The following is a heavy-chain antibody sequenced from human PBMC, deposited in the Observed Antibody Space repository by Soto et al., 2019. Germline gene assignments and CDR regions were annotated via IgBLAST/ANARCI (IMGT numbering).Heavy chain of an antibody. J-gene: IGHJ5*02. CDR1: GFTFSSYA. CDR2: ISGSGGST. CDR3: AKDITIFGAPPPNDWFDP. D-gene: IGHD3-3*01. Sequence: EVQLLESGGGLVQPGGSLRLSCAASGFTFSSYAMSWVRQAPGKGLEWVSAISGSGGSTYYADSVKGRFTISRDNSKNTLYLQMNSLRAEDTAVYYCAKDITIFGAPPPNDWFDPWGQGTLVTVSS. V-gene: IGHV3-23*01.